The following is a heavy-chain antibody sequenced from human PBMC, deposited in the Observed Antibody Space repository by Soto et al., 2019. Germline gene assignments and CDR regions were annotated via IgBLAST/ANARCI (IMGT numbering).Heavy chain of an antibody. CDR3: AKTSKYSSSSFDY. J-gene: IGHJ4*02. D-gene: IGHD6-6*01. CDR2: IWCGGSNT. V-gene: IGHV3-33*06. CDR1: GFTFSSYG. Sequence: GGSLRLSCAASGFTFSSYGMHWVRQAPGKGLEWVAVIWCGGSNTYYADSVKGRFTISRDNSKNTLYVQMNSLRAEDTAVYHCAKTSKYSSSSFDYWGQGTLVTVSS.